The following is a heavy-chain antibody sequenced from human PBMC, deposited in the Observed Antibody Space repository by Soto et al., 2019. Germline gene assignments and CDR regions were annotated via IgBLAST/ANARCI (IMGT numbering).Heavy chain of an antibody. V-gene: IGHV3-23*01. CDR2: ISGSDDST. CDR1: GFTFSSYA. CDR3: AKRSSSYTFDY. D-gene: IGHD6-6*01. J-gene: IGHJ4*02. Sequence: EVQLLESGGGLVQPGESLRLSCAASGFTFSSYAMSWVRQAPGKGLEWVSVISGSDDSTYYADSMKGRFPISRDNAENTLYRQMTCLRAEDTAVYYCAKRSSSYTFDYRGQGTLVTVSS.